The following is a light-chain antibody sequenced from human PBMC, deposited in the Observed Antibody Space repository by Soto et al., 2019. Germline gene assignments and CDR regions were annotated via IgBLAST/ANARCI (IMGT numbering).Light chain of an antibody. V-gene: IGKV1-39*01. CDR1: QSISNY. J-gene: IGKJ1*01. Sequence: DXQXTQSPSSLSASVGDRVTITCRASQSISNYLNWYQQKPGKAPKLLIYAASSMQSGVPSRFSGSGSETDFTLTISSLQPDDSATYYCQQSFSPLWTFGQGTKVEV. CDR3: QQSFSPLWT. CDR2: AAS.